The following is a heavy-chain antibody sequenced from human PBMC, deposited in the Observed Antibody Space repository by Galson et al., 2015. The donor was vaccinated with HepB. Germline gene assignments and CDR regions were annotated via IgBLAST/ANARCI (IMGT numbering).Heavy chain of an antibody. D-gene: IGHD3-16*01. CDR3: ARRGWGRFPLEFYY. V-gene: IGHV3-7*03. CDR1: GFTFSNYW. Sequence: SLRLSCATSGFTFSNYWMSWVRQAPGKGLEWVANIKKDGSEKFYVESVKGRFTISRDNARSSVYLQMSGLRVEDTAVYYCARRGWGRFPLEFYYWGRGTLVAVS. J-gene: IGHJ4*02. CDR2: IKKDGSEK.